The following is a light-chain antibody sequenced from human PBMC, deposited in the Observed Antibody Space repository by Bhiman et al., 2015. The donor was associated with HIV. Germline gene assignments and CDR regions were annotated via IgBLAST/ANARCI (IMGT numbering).Light chain of an antibody. V-gene: IGLV2-14*03. CDR1: GSDVGGYNH. CDR2: DVS. Sequence: QSALTQPASVSGSPGQSITISCTGTGSDVGGYNHVSWYQQHPGKAPKLMIYDVSNRPSGVSNRFSGSKSGNTASLTISRLQAEDEADYYCSSLTSSLTYVFGTGTNVTVL. J-gene: IGLJ1*01. CDR3: SSLTSSLTYV.